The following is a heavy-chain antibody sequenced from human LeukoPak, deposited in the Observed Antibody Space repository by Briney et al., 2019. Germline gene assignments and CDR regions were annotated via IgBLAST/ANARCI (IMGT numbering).Heavy chain of an antibody. J-gene: IGHJ6*02. D-gene: IGHD5-12*01. CDR3: ARGAIVATIHYYYYGMDV. V-gene: IGHV4-59*01. Sequence: SETLSLTCTVSGGSISSYYWSWIRQPPGKGLEWIGYIYYSGSTNYNPSLKSRVTISVDTSKNQFSLKLSSVTAADTAVYYCARGAIVATIHYYYYGMDVWGQGTTVTASS. CDR2: IYYSGST. CDR1: GGSISSYY.